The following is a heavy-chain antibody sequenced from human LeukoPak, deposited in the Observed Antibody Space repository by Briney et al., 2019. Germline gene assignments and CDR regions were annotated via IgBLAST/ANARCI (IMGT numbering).Heavy chain of an antibody. Sequence: PGGSLRLSCAASGNYWMHWVRQAPGKGLVWVSHINSDGSWTGYADSVKGRFTISKDNAKNTVYLQMNNLRAKDTAVYYCVSFYETNWGRGTLVTVSS. V-gene: IGHV3-74*01. CDR2: INSDGSWT. CDR1: GNYW. CDR3: VSFYETN. J-gene: IGHJ4*02. D-gene: IGHD2-2*01.